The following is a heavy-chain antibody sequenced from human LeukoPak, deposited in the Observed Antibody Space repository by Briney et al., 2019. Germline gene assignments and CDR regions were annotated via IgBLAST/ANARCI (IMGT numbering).Heavy chain of an antibody. CDR2: IISSGTTI. Sequence: GGSLRLSCAASGFIFSEHYMNWIRQAPGKGLEWVSYIISSGTTIFYADSVKGRFTISRDNAKNSLYLQMNSLRAEDTAVYYCARGIWSSGGPLDVWGKGTTVTISS. J-gene: IGHJ6*04. V-gene: IGHV3-11*01. CDR1: GFIFSEHY. D-gene: IGHD2-15*01. CDR3: ARGIWSSGGPLDV.